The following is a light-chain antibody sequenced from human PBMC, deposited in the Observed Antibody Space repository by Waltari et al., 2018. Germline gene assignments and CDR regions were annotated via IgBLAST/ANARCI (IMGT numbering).Light chain of an antibody. CDR3: QQRTNWPLT. Sequence: EFVLTQSPATLSLSPGERATLSCRASQSVSYYLAWYQQKPGQAPRRLIYDASNRATGIPARFSGSGSGTDFTLTISSLEPEEFAVDYWQQRTNWPLTFGGGTKVEI. CDR2: DAS. J-gene: IGKJ4*01. CDR1: QSVSYY. V-gene: IGKV3-11*01.